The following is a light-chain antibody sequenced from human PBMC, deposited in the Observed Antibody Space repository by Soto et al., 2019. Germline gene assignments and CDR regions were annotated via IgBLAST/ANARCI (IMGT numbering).Light chain of an antibody. Sequence: AIQTTQSPSSLSASVGNRVTITCRASQDIRTELGWYQQRPGEAPKLLIYASSNLQSGVPSRFSGSGSGTDFTLTINSLQPEDFATYYCLQDFKYPRTFGQGTKVDIK. V-gene: IGKV1-6*01. J-gene: IGKJ1*01. CDR2: ASS. CDR1: QDIRTE. CDR3: LQDFKYPRT.